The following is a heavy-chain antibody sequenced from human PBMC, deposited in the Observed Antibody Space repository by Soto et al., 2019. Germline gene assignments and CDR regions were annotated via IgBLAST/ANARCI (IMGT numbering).Heavy chain of an antibody. V-gene: IGHV1-46*01. D-gene: IGHD3-22*01. CDR1: GYTFTSYY. CDR3: ARDGLYYYDSSGYYFDY. Sequence: ASVKVSCKASGYTFTSYYMHWVRQAPGQGLEWMGIINPSGGSTSYAQKFQGRVTMTRDTSTSTVYMELSSLRSEDTAVYYCARDGLYYYDSSGYYFDYRGQGTLVTVSS. J-gene: IGHJ4*02. CDR2: INPSGGST.